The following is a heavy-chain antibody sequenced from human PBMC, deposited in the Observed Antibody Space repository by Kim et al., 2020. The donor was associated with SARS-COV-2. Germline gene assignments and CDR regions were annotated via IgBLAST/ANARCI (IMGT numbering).Heavy chain of an antibody. Sequence: PGKGLEWMGIIYLVDSDTRYSPSFQGQVTISADKSTTTAYLQWSSLKASDTAMYYCARSAGPYDYYFDYWGQGTLVTVSS. CDR3: ARSAGPYDYYFDY. CDR2: IYLVDSDT. V-gene: IGHV5-51*01. J-gene: IGHJ4*02. D-gene: IGHD3-16*01.